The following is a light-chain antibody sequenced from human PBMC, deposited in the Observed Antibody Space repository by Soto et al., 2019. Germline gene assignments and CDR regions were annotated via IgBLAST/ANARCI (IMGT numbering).Light chain of an antibody. V-gene: IGKV3-11*01. J-gene: IGKJ2*01. CDR2: AAS. CDR3: QQRSNGPPGYT. CDR1: QSVSSY. Sequence: EIVLTQSPATLSLSPGERATLSCRASQSVSSYLAWYQQKPGQAPRLLIYAASNRATGIPARFSGSGSGTDGTRTISSLEPEDFAGYYCQQRSNGPPGYTFGQGTKLEIK.